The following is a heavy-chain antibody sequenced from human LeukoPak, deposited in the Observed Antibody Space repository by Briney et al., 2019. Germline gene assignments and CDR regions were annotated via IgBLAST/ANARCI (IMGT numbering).Heavy chain of an antibody. CDR3: ARGGFSSGLDY. J-gene: IGHJ4*02. D-gene: IGHD6-19*01. Sequence: GGSLRLSWAAPGFTFINYWLNWVRQAPGKGLVWVSRIDTDGSGTIYADSVKGRFTISRDNAKNTLYLQMTSLRAEDTAVYYCARGGFSSGLDYWGQGILVTVSS. CDR1: GFTFINYW. V-gene: IGHV3-74*01. CDR2: IDTDGSGT.